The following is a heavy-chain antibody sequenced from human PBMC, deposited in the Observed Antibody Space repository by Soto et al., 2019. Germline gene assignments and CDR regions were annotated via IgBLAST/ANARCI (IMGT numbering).Heavy chain of an antibody. Sequence: EVQLLESGGGLVQPGGSLRLSCAASAFTFSRYAMSWVRHAPGKGLEWVSAISGSGGSTYSADSVQGRFTISRDNSKNALYLQMNSVRAEDTVVYYCEQELRERELYYYYYYDMDVWGQGTTVTVSS. CDR3: EQELRERELYYYYYYDMDV. CDR2: ISGSGGST. J-gene: IGHJ6*02. V-gene: IGHV3-23*01. CDR1: AFTFSRYA. D-gene: IGHD1-7*01.